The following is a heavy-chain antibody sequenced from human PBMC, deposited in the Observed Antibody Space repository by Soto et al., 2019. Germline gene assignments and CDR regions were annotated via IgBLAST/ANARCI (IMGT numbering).Heavy chain of an antibody. J-gene: IGHJ5*02. CDR2: IYYSGTI. Sequence: SETLSLTCTVSGGSVRSGDCYWSWIRQPPGKGLEWIGNIYYSGTIDYSPSLKSRVTISVDASKEQFSLKLSSVTAADTAVYYCARHLAVSGTFNWFDPWGQGTLVTVSS. CDR3: ARHLAVSGTFNWFDP. D-gene: IGHD6-13*01. V-gene: IGHV4-61*08. CDR1: GGSVRSGDCY.